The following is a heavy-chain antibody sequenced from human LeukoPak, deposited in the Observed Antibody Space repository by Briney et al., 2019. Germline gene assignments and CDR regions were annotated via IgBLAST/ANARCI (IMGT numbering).Heavy chain of an antibody. D-gene: IGHD1-26*01. CDR3: ARVLRSGSYPDY. Sequence: VASVKVSCKASGYTFTSYDINWVRQAPGQGLEWMGRINPNSGGTNYAQKFQGRVTMTRDTSISTAYMELSRLRSDDTAVYYCARVLRSGSYPDYWGQGTLVTVSS. CDR2: INPNSGGT. V-gene: IGHV1-2*06. CDR1: GYTFTSYD. J-gene: IGHJ4*02.